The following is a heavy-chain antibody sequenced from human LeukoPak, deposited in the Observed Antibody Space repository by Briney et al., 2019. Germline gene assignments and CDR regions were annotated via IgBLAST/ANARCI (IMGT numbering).Heavy chain of an antibody. CDR3: ARTPVKIGVVVAAHPFDY. Sequence: GGSLRLSCAASGFTFSSYEMNWVRQAPGKGLEWVSYISSSGGTIYYADSVKGRFTISRDNAKNSLYLQMNSLRAEDTAVYYCARTPVKIGVVVAAHPFDYWGQGTLVTVSS. CDR2: ISSSGGTI. J-gene: IGHJ4*02. CDR1: GFTFSSYE. V-gene: IGHV3-48*03. D-gene: IGHD2-15*01.